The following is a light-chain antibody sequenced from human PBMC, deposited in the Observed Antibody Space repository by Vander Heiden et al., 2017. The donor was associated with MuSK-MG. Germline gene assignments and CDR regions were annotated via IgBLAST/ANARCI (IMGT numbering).Light chain of an antibody. CDR1: QSISSY. CDR3: QQSDSTPST. V-gene: IGKV1-39*01. CDR2: AAS. J-gene: IGKJ3*01. Sequence: DIQMTQSPSSLSASVGDRVTITCRASQSISSYLNWYQQKPRKAPKLLIYAASSLQSGVPSRFSGSGSGTDFTLTISRLQPEDFATYYCQQSDSTPSTFGHGTKVDIK.